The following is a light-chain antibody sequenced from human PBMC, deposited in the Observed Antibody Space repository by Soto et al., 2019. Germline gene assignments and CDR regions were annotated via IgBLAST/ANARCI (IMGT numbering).Light chain of an antibody. V-gene: IGKV3-15*01. CDR2: GAS. CDR3: QKHFRWPQWK. CDR1: LSVSSD. J-gene: IGKJ1*01. Sequence: EVLMTPSQATLSLSPVYRVPLSCSASLSVSSDLAWYQQKPGQAPTLLIYGASIRATGVPARFSGSGSGTDFTLTIDSLKSEDVADYYCQKHFRWPQWKCGKGNKVDIK.